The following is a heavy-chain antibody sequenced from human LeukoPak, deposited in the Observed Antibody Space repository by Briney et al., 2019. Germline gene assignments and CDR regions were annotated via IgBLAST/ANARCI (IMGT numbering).Heavy chain of an antibody. Sequence: SETLSLTCTVSGGSISSGGYYWTWIRQPPGKGLEWIGYMSQSGSTYYNPSLKSRVTISVDRSKNQFSLKLSSVTAADTAVYYCARVYSPYYDFWSGYYDYWGQGTLVTVSS. D-gene: IGHD3-3*01. CDR2: MSQSGST. CDR1: GGSISSGGYY. J-gene: IGHJ4*02. V-gene: IGHV4-30-2*01. CDR3: ARVYSPYYDFWSGYYDY.